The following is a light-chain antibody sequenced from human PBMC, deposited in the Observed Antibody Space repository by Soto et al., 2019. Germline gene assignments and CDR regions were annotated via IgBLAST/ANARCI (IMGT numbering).Light chain of an antibody. J-gene: IGLJ3*02. CDR1: NIGSKS. V-gene: IGLV3-21*04. CDR3: QVWDSSSDHPV. CDR2: YDS. Sequence: SSELTQPPSVSVAPGETARITCGGNNIGSKSVHWYQQKPGQAPVLVIYYDSDRPSGIPERFSGSNSGNTATLTISRVEAGDEADYYCQVWDSSSDHPVFGGGTKLPVL.